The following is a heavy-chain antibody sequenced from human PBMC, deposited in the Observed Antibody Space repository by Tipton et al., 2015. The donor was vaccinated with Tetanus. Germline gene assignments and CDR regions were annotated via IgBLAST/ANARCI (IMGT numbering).Heavy chain of an antibody. CDR1: GFIVSSHY. Sequence: QLVQSGGGLIQPGGSLRLSCVASGFIVSSHYMSWVRQAPGKGLEWVSVMYSGGDTYYVDSVKGRFTSSRDNSKNIHYLEMSSLRAEDTAVYYCARWLEGSIAELDYWGQGTLVAVSS. J-gene: IGHJ4*02. V-gene: IGHV3-53*01. CDR2: MYSGGDT. CDR3: ARWLEGSIAELDY. D-gene: IGHD1-26*01.